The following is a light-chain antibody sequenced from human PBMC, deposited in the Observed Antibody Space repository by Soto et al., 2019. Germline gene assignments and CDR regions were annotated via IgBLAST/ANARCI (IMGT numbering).Light chain of an antibody. Sequence: EIALTQSPGTLSLSPGERATLSCRASQSVTADYLAWYQQKPGQAPRLLIYGASIGATGIPDRFSGSGSGTDFTLTISRLEPEDSAVYYCLQYGIPLWTFGQGTKVEIK. CDR1: QSVTADY. J-gene: IGKJ1*01. CDR3: LQYGIPLWT. V-gene: IGKV3-20*01. CDR2: GAS.